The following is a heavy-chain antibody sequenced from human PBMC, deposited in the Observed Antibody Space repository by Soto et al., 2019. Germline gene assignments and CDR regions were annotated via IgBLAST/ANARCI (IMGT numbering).Heavy chain of an antibody. CDR3: ATPRTGYCGGDCYFEYFQH. CDR2: IIPILGIA. Sequence: SVKVSCKASGGTFSSYTISWVRQAPGQGLEWMGRIIPILGIANYAQKFQGRVTITADKSTSTAYMELSSLRSEDTAVYYCATPRTGYCGGDCYFEYFQHWGQGTLVTVSS. V-gene: IGHV1-69*02. CDR1: GGTFSSYT. D-gene: IGHD2-21*01. J-gene: IGHJ1*01.